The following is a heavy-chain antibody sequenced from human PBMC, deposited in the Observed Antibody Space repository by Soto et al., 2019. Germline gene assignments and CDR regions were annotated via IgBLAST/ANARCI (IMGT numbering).Heavy chain of an antibody. Sequence: QITLKESGPTLVKPTQTLTLTCTFSGFSLSTSGLGVGWIRQPPGKALEWLGVIYCYDDKAYSPFLRSRFSINKDTSKTQVFLTITNMDPAETATYYCVQAYKNNWFHVGFDIWGQGTMVTVSS. D-gene: IGHD1-1*01. CDR2: IYCYDDK. CDR3: VQAYKNNWFHVGFDI. V-gene: IGHV2-5*01. CDR1: GFSLSTSGLG. J-gene: IGHJ3*02.